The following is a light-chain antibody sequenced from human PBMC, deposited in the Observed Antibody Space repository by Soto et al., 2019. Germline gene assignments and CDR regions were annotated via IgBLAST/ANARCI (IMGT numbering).Light chain of an antibody. CDR2: KAS. J-gene: IGKJ1*01. CDR3: QQYNSYSPWT. Sequence: DIQMTQSPSTLSASVGDRVTITCRASQSISSWLAWYQQKPGKAPKLLIYKASSLESGVPSRFSGSGSGTEFTLTISSLQPDDFATYYCQQYNSYSPWTFGNGTKVEIK. V-gene: IGKV1-5*03. CDR1: QSISSW.